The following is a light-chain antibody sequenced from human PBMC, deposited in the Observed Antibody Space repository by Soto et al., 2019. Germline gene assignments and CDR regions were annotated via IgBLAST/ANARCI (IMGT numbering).Light chain of an antibody. CDR1: SGHSSYA. J-gene: IGLJ2*01. V-gene: IGLV4-69*01. Sequence: QSVLTQSPSASASLGASVKLTCTLSSGHSSYAIAWHQKQPGKGPRYLMDLNNDGSHSKGDGIPDRFSGSSSGAERYLIISSLQPEDEADYYCQTWGTGFQVFGGGTQLTVL. CDR2: LNNDGSH. CDR3: QTWGTGFQV.